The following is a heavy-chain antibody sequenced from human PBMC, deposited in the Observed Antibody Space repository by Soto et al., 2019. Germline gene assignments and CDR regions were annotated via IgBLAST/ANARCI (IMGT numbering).Heavy chain of an antibody. D-gene: IGHD3-22*01. CDR2: IFYSGST. CDR1: GASVTSNGHY. Sequence: PSETLSLTCTVSGASVTSNGHYWGWSRQPPGKGLEWIGNIFYSGSTYYNPSLKSRVTISVDTSKNQFSLKLSSVTAADTAVYYCARGSYYYDNSGYYHYWGQGTLVTVSS. CDR3: ARGSYYYDNSGYYHY. V-gene: IGHV4-39*01. J-gene: IGHJ4*01.